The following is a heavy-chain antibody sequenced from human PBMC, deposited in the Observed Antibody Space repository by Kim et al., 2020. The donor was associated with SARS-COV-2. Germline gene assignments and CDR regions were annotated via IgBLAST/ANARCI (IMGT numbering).Heavy chain of an antibody. CDR2: ISGSGDAT. CDR1: GFTFSTYA. J-gene: IGHJ4*02. V-gene: IGHV3-23*01. D-gene: IGHD3-10*01. Sequence: GGSLRLSCAASGFTFSTYAMSWVRQAPGKGLEWVSAISGSGDATYYADSVKGRFTISRDNSKNTMSLQMNSLRAEDTAIYYCAKDRVSGTYSRRPDYWGQGTLVTVSS. CDR3: AKDRVSGTYSRRPDY.